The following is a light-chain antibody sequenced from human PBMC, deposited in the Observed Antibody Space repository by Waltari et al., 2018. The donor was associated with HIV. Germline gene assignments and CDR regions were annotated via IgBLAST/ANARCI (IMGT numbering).Light chain of an antibody. CDR3: SSADANGLI. CDR2: EDS. J-gene: IGLJ2*01. Sequence: SYELTQPPSVSVYPGQPARIPCSGDELPKTYVYWYQQKSGEAPLLVIYEDSKRPSGIPDRVSGFSSGTMATLTISGAHVDDEADYYCSSADANGLIFGGGTKLTVL. V-gene: IGLV3-10*01. CDR1: ELPKTY.